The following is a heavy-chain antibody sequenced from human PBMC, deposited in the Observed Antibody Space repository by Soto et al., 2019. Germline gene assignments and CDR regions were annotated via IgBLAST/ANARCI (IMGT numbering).Heavy chain of an antibody. Sequence: QVQLVESGGGVVQPGRSLRLSCAASGFTFSSYGMHWLRQAPGKGLEWVAVISYDGSNKYYADSVKGRFTISRDNSKNTLYLQMNSLRAEDTAVYYCAKDWTATIGGGRWGQGTLVTVSS. J-gene: IGHJ4*02. CDR2: ISYDGSNK. D-gene: IGHD5-12*01. CDR3: AKDWTATIGGGR. V-gene: IGHV3-30*18. CDR1: GFTFSSYG.